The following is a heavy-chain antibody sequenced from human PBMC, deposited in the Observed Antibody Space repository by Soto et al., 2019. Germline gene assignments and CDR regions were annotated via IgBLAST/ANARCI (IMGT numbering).Heavy chain of an antibody. CDR3: ARAGVVYVRVGLDPLYYYYGMDV. J-gene: IGHJ6*02. Sequence: GASVKVSCKASGGTFSSYAISWVRQAPGQGLEWMGGIIPIFGTANYAQKFQGRVTITADESTSTAYMELSSLRSEDTAVYYCARAGVVYVRVGLDPLYYYYGMDVWGQGTTVTVSS. CDR1: GGTFSSYA. V-gene: IGHV1-69*13. D-gene: IGHD3-10*02. CDR2: IIPIFGTA.